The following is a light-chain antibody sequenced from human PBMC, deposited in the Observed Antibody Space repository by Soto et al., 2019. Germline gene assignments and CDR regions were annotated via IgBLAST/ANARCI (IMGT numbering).Light chain of an antibody. CDR1: QSVRKY. V-gene: IGKV3-11*01. J-gene: IGKJ1*01. Sequence: EIFLPQSPVTLSVSRWEIATLSCRASQSVRKYLGWYQQKPGQAPRLLIYDASNRATGIPARFSGSGSGTDFTLTISSLEPEDFAVYYCQQRSNKGTFGQGTKVDIK. CDR3: QQRSNKGT. CDR2: DAS.